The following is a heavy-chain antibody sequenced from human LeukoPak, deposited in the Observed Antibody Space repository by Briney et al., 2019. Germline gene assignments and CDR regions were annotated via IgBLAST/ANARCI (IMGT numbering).Heavy chain of an antibody. CDR2: TRNKANSYIT. CDR3: ASIRGTFGY. J-gene: IGHJ4*02. Sequence: GGSLRLSCAASGFTFSDHFLDWVRQAPGKGLEWVGRTRNKANSYITEYAASVKGRFTISRDDSKNSLYLQMSSLKTDDTAIYYCASIRGTFGYWGQGTLVTVSP. CDR1: GFTFSDHF. V-gene: IGHV3-72*01. D-gene: IGHD1-26*01.